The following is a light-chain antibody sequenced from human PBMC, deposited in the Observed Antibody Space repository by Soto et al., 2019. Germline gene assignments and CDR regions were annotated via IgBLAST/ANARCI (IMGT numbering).Light chain of an antibody. CDR1: QSVSSSY. CDR2: GAS. V-gene: IGKV3-20*01. CDR3: QQYGRSPYT. Sequence: EIVLTQSPGTLSLSPGERATLSCRASQSVSSSYLAWYQQKPVQAPRLLIYGASSTATDIPDRFSGSGSGTDFNLTISRLEPEDYAVYHCQQYGRSPYTFGQGTKLEIK. J-gene: IGKJ2*01.